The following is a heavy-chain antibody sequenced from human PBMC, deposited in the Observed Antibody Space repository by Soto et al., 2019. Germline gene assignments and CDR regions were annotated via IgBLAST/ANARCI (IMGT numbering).Heavy chain of an antibody. CDR2: INAANGNT. CDR3: ARTGWSGYYTFNWLDP. CDR1: GYTFTSYA. V-gene: IGHV1-3*01. D-gene: IGHD3-3*01. J-gene: IGHJ5*02. Sequence: QVQLVQSGAEVKKPGASVKVSCKASGYTFTSYALHWVRQAPGQRLEWMGWINAANGNTKYSQNFQGRVTITRDTSASTAYMELSSLTSEDTAVYYCARTGWSGYYTFNWLDPWGQGTLVTVSS.